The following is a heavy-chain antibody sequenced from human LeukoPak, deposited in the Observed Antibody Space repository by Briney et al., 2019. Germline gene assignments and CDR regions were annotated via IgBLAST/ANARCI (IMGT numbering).Heavy chain of an antibody. J-gene: IGHJ5*01. CDR2: INPDDSEI. CDR3: SRPVTCTTASCSHDS. V-gene: IGHV5-51*01. Sequence: GESLKISCKGFGDTLLKSWIGWVRQVPGKGLEWMGIINPDDSEIRYSPSFQGQVTISVDRSTKTAYLQWRSLEASDTALYYCSRPVTCTTASCSHDSWGQGTLVTVSS. D-gene: IGHD4-17*01. CDR1: GDTLLKSW.